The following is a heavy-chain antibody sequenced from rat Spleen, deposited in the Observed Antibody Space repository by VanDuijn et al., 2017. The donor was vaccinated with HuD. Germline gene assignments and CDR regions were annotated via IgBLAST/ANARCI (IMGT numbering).Heavy chain of an antibody. CDR2: ISYSGVT. V-gene: IGHV3-1*01. J-gene: IGHJ2*01. D-gene: IGHD1-7*01. CDR3: ARRYYGPFDY. CDR1: GSSITSNY. Sequence: EVLLQESGPGLVRPSQSLSLTCSVTGSSITSNYWGWIRRFPGSKMEWLGYISYSGVTNYNPSLTSRISITRDTSKNQFFLQLNSVTTEDTATYYCARRYYGPFDYWGQGVMVTVSS.